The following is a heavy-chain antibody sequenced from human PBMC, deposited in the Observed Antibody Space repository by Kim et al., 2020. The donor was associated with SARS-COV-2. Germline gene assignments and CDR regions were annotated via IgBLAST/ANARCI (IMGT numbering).Heavy chain of an antibody. CDR3: TSDTGLLHKWYF. Sequence: GGSLRLSCAASGFTFSSYAVHWVRQAPGKGLEWVRFISSNGSSNDYGDSVTGRCCISIDNAKNTLSLQMGSLRVKDTAMDFCTSDTGLLHKWYF. CDR2: ISSNGSSN. J-gene: IGHJ2*01. CDR1: GFTFSSYA. D-gene: IGHD2-15*01. V-gene: IGHV3-30*04.